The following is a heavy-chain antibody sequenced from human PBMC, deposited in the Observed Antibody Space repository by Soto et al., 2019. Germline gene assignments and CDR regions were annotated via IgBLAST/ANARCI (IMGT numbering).Heavy chain of an antibody. CDR3: ARRGPAMNFYYYGMDV. CDR2: IYYSGST. J-gene: IGHJ6*02. CDR1: GGSISSYY. V-gene: IGHV4-59*01. Sequence: SETLSLTCTVSGGSISSYYWSWIRQPPGKGLEWIGYIYYSGSTNYNPSLKSRVTISVDTSKNQFSLKLSSVTAADTAVYYCARRGPAMNFYYYGMDVWGQGTTATVSS. D-gene: IGHD2-2*01.